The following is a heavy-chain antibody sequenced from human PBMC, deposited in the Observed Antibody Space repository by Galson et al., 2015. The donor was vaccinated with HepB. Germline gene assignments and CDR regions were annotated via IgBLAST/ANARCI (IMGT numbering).Heavy chain of an antibody. CDR2: IRYDGSNK. CDR1: GFTFSSYG. CDR3: AKAKSTYYDYVWGSYRAFFDY. V-gene: IGHV3-30*02. D-gene: IGHD3-16*02. J-gene: IGHJ4*02. Sequence: SLRLSCAASGFTFSSYGMHWVRQAPGKGLEWMAFIRYDGSNKYYADSVKGRFTISRDNSKNTLYLQMNSLRAEDTAVYYCAKAKSTYYDYVWGSYRAFFDYWGQGTLVTVSS.